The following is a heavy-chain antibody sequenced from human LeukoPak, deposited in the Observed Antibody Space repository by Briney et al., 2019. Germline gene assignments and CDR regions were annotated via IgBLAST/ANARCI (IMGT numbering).Heavy chain of an antibody. J-gene: IGHJ3*02. Sequence: SETLSLTCTVSGGSISSSSYYWGWIRQPPGKGLEWIGSIYYSGSTYYNPSLKSRVTISVDTSKNQFSLKLSSVTAADTAVYYCARLLMNHDSSGYYYDAFDIWGQGTMVTVSS. V-gene: IGHV4-39*01. D-gene: IGHD3-22*01. CDR2: IYYSGST. CDR1: GGSISSSSYY. CDR3: ARLLMNHDSSGYYYDAFDI.